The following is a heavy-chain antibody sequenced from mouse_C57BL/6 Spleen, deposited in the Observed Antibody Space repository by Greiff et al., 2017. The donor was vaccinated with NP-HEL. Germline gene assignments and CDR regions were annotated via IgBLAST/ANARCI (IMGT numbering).Heavy chain of an antibody. CDR2: INPNNGGT. CDR1: GYTFTDYY. Sequence: EVQLQQSGPELVKPGASVKISCKASGYTFTDYYMNWVKQSHGKSLEWIGDINPNNGGTSYNQKFKGKATLTVDKSSSTAYMELRSLTSEDSAVYYCAREEGGGFAYGGQGTLVTVSA. J-gene: IGHJ3*01. V-gene: IGHV1-26*01. CDR3: AREEGGGFAY.